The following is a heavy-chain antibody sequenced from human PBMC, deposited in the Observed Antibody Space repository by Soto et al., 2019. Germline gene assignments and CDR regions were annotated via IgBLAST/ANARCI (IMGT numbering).Heavy chain of an antibody. CDR2: ISGHNGNT. Sequence: QVQLVQSGDEVKKTGASVKVSCRASGYTLTNYGISWVRQAPGQGLFWMGWISGHNGNTLYAQNVQRRRTLTIDTPTNTAYMELMSLKIDDTAMYYCVRDWQLSPWGQGTLVPVS. V-gene: IGHV1-18*01. CDR1: GYTLTNYG. J-gene: IGHJ5*02. D-gene: IGHD1-1*01. CDR3: VRDWQLSP.